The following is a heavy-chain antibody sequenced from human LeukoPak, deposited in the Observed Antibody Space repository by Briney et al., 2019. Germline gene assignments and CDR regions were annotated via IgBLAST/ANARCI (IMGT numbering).Heavy chain of an antibody. J-gene: IGHJ4*02. D-gene: IGHD1-26*01. CDR1: GGAISTSNYY. CDR2: IYDSGST. V-gene: IGHV4-39*01. CDR3: ARHPLKRPWEILNPTFDY. Sequence: SETLSLTCTVSGGAISTSNYYWGWIRQPPGKGLEWIGSIYDSGSTYYKPSLNGRVTISVGTCKNQFSLKPSSLTAADPAVYYRARHPLKRPWEILNPTFDYWGQGTLVTVSS.